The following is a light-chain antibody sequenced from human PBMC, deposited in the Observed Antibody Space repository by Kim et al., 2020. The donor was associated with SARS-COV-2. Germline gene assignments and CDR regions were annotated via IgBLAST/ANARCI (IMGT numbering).Light chain of an antibody. CDR1: QSISSY. CDR3: QQSYSTPLT. V-gene: IGKV1-39*01. J-gene: IGKJ4*01. Sequence: ASVGDRVTITCRASQSISSYLIWYQQKPGKAPKHLIYAASSLQSGVPSRFSGSGSGTDFTLTISSLQPEDFATYYCQQSYSTPLTFGGGTKVDIK. CDR2: AAS.